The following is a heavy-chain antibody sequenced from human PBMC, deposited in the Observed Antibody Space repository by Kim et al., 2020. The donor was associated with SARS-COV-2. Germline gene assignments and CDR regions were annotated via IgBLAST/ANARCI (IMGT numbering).Heavy chain of an antibody. J-gene: IGHJ4*02. CDR3: ARHGRDGYKYLGY. D-gene: IGHD5-12*01. V-gene: IGHV4-39*01. Sequence: HPSLKSRVTISVDTSKNQFSLKLSSVTAADTAVYYCARHGRDGYKYLGYWGQGTLVTVSS.